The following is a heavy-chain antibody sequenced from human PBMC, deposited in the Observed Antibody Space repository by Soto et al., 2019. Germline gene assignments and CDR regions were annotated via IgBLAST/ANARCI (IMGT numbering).Heavy chain of an antibody. J-gene: IGHJ4*02. CDR1: GFTFSSYA. V-gene: IGHV3-30-3*01. Sequence: ESGGGVVQPGRSLRLSCAASGFTFSSYAMHWVRQAPGKGLEWVAVISYDGSNKYYADSVKGRFTISRDNSKNTLYLQMNSLRAEDTAVYYCASLIEIAVAGSVDYWGQGTLVTVSS. CDR2: ISYDGSNK. D-gene: IGHD6-19*01. CDR3: ASLIEIAVAGSVDY.